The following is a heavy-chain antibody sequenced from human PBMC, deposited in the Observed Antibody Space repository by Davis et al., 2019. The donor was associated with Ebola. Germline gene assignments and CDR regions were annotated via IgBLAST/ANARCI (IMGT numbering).Heavy chain of an antibody. CDR3: ARDKVLLWFGSWEY. V-gene: IGHV1-8*02. Sequence: ASVKVSCKASGYTFTSYGISWVRQATGQGLEWMGWMNPNSGNTGYAQKFQGRVTMTRNTSISTAYMELRSLRSEDTAVYYCARDKVLLWFGSWEYWGQGTLVTVSS. CDR1: GYTFTSYG. CDR2: MNPNSGNT. J-gene: IGHJ4*02. D-gene: IGHD3-10*01.